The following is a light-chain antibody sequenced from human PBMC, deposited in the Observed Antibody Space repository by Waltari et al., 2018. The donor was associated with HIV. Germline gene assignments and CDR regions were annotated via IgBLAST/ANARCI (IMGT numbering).Light chain of an antibody. V-gene: IGLV1-44*01. J-gene: IGLJ3*02. CDR2: MNN. CDR1: RPNIRNHA. Sequence: QSVLTQPPSASGTPGQPVVTPCSGTRPNIRNHAVTWYQVLPGSAPRLLIYMNNDRPSGVPGRFSGSRSGTSAALAIHALQSEDEADYYCATWDDSLYGMFGGGTKLTV. CDR3: ATWDDSLYGM.